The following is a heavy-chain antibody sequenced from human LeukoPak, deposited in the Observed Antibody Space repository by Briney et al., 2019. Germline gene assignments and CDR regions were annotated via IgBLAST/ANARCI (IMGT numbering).Heavy chain of an antibody. CDR2: ISSTGTYT. CDR3: ASAYYDQSFDY. D-gene: IGHD3-22*01. V-gene: IGHV3-11*06. Sequence: GGSLRLSCAASGFTFNDYYMTWIRQAPGKGLEWVSYISSTGTYTNYADSVKGRFTISRDNAKNSLYLQMNSLRAEDTAMYYCASAYYDQSFDYWGQGTLVTVSS. J-gene: IGHJ4*02. CDR1: GFTFNDYY.